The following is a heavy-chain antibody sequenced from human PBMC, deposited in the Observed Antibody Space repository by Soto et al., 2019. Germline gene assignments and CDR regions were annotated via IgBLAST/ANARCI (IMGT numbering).Heavy chain of an antibody. V-gene: IGHV4-30-4*01. CDR2: IYYSGST. CDR3: ARYSSSWYGAFDI. CDR1: GGSISSGDYY. J-gene: IGHJ3*02. Sequence: SETLSLTCTVSGGSISSGDYYWSWIRQPPGKGLEWIGYIYYSGSTYYNPSLKSRVTISVDTSKNQFSLKLSSVTAADTAVYYCARYSSSWYGAFDIWGQGTMVTVSS. D-gene: IGHD6-13*01.